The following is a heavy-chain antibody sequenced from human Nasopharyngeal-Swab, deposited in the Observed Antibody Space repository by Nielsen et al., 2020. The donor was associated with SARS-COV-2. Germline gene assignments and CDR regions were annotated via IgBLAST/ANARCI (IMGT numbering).Heavy chain of an antibody. J-gene: IGHJ4*02. V-gene: IGHV3-21*01. Sequence: GESLKISCAASGFTFSGYSMNWVRQAPGKGLEWVSCISSGRTSIYYADSVKGRFTISRDNAKNSLYLQMNSLRAEDTAVYYCARGDTDLVTIRDYWGQGTLVTVSS. CDR3: ARGDTDLVTIRDY. CDR2: ISSGRTSI. D-gene: IGHD5-18*01. CDR1: GFTFSGYS.